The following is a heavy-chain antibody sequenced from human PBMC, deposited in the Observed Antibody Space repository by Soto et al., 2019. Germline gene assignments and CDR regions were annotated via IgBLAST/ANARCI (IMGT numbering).Heavy chain of an antibody. D-gene: IGHD6-6*01. V-gene: IGHV4-39*01. CDR3: ARKKYSCSSVWFDP. J-gene: IGHJ5*02. CDR2: IVYSVST. CDR1: GRSIISSSYY. Sequence: QLQLQASVPGLVKPSETLSLTCTVSGRSIISSSYYWGWIRQPPGKGLEWIGSIVYSVSTYYNPSLKIRVTISVDTSKNQFSLKLSSVTAADTAVYYCARKKYSCSSVWFDPWGQGTLVTVSS.